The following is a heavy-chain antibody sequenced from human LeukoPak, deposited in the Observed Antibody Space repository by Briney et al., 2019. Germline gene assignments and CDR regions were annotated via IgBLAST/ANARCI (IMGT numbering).Heavy chain of an antibody. CDR1: GFTFSSYG. Sequence: GGSLRLSCAASGFTFSSYGMHWVRQAPGKGLEWVAFIRYDGSNKYYADSVKGRFTISRDNSKNTLYLQMNSLRAEDTAVYYCARRSGYSHNWFDPWGQGTLVTVSS. CDR3: ARRSGYSHNWFDP. J-gene: IGHJ5*02. CDR2: IRYDGSNK. V-gene: IGHV3-30*02. D-gene: IGHD3-22*01.